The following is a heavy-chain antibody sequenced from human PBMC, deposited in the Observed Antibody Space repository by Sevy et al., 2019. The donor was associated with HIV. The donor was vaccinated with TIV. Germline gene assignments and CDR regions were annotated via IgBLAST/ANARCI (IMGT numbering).Heavy chain of an antibody. CDR3: ARDQHDYAGNVRTGWFDP. J-gene: IGHJ5*02. Sequence: GGSLRLSCAASGFTFSSYAMHWVRQAPGKGLEWVADIIYDGSKKYYADSVKGRFTISRDNSKNTLYLQMTSLRAEDTAVYYCARDQHDYAGNVRTGWFDPWGQGTLVTVSS. D-gene: IGHD4-17*01. CDR1: GFTFSSYA. CDR2: IIYDGSKK. V-gene: IGHV3-30-3*01.